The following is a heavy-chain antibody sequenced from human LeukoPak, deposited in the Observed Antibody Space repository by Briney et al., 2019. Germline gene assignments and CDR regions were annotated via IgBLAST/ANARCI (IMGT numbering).Heavy chain of an antibody. CDR2: MRYDGKTE. Sequence: RGSLRLSCTGPGFPFSSYGMHWVRETPRRGLEWVAFMRYDGKTEFYADSVTGRFTIAREDSHSTVHLHMKDLRPDDAAVYFCAKDLNTVVMQYFDSWGQGTLVSVSS. CDR3: AKDLNTVVMQYFDS. J-gene: IGHJ4*02. CDR1: GFPFSSYG. D-gene: IGHD2-21*01. V-gene: IGHV3-30*02.